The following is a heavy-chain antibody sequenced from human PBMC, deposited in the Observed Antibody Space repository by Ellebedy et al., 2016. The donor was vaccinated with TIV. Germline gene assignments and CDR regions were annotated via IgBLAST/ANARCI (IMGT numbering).Heavy chain of an antibody. J-gene: IGHJ4*02. CDR3: ARSAYGSSEY. D-gene: IGHD4-17*01. V-gene: IGHV3-30*03. CDR1: GFTFSTYG. Sequence: GESLKISXAASGFTFSTYGMHWVRQAPGKGLEWVAVILYDETSKSYADSVKGRFTISRDNAKNALFLQMSSLRAEDTALYYCARSAYGSSEYWGQGTLVTVSS. CDR2: ILYDETSK.